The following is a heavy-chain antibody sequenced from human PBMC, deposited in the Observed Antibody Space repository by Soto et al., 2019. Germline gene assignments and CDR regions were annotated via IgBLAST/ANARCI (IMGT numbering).Heavy chain of an antibody. CDR1: GGTFSSYA. CDR3: ARGRTLRGRKYYHYGMDV. Sequence: ASVKVSCKASGGTFSSYAISWVRQAPGQGLEWMGGIIPIFGTANYAQKFQGRVTITADESTSTAYMELSSLRSEDTAVYYCARGRTLRGRKYYHYGMDVWAQGTTVTSP. V-gene: IGHV1-69*13. J-gene: IGHJ6*02. CDR2: IIPIFGTA. D-gene: IGHD3-16*01.